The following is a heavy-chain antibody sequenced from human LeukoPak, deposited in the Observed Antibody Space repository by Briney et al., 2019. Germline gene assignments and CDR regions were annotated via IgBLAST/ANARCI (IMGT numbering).Heavy chain of an antibody. Sequence: GGSLRLSCAASGFGFSTYGMSWVRQAPGKGLEWVSIISANGGTTYYADSVRGRFTISRDNSKNTLYLQMNSLRAEDTAVYYCAKGGTLGYCSSTSCYGGDYWGQGTLVTVSS. D-gene: IGHD2-2*01. V-gene: IGHV3-23*01. CDR1: GFGFSTYG. CDR3: AKGGTLGYCSSTSCYGGDY. CDR2: ISANGGTT. J-gene: IGHJ4*02.